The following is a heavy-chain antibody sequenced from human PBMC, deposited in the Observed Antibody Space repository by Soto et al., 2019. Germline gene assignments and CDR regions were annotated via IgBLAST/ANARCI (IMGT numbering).Heavy chain of an antibody. Sequence: SETLSLTCAVYGGSFSGYYWSWIRQPPGKGLEWIGEINHSGSTNYNPSLKSRVTISVDTSKNQFSLKLSSVTAADTAVYYGARDSDTGTDYWGQGTLVTVSS. CDR2: INHSGST. D-gene: IGHD1-1*01. CDR3: ARDSDTGTDY. CDR1: GGSFSGYY. J-gene: IGHJ4*02. V-gene: IGHV4-34*01.